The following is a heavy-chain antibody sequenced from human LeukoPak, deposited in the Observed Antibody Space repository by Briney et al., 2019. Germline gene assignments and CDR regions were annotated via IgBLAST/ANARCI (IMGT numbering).Heavy chain of an antibody. CDR3: ARSPTGSGSYYGLDY. Sequence: ASVKVSCKASGYTFTSYYMHWVRQAPGQGLEWVAIINPNPSGGSTSYAQKFQGRVTMTRDMSTSTVYMEVSSLRSEDTAVYYCARSPTGSGSYYGLDYWGQGTQVTVS. D-gene: IGHD1-26*01. CDR1: GYTFTSYY. J-gene: IGHJ4*02. CDR2: INPNPSGGST. V-gene: IGHV1-46*01.